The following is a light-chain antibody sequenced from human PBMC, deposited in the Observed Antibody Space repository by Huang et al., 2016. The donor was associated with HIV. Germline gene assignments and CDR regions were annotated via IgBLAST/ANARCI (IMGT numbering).Light chain of an antibody. CDR2: DAS. V-gene: IGKV3-11*01. J-gene: IGKJ4*01. CDR3: QQRSNWPPLT. CDR1: QSVSSY. Sequence: EIVLTQSPATLSLSPGERATLSCRASQSVSSYLAWYQQKPGQAPRLLIHDASNRATGIPARFSGSGSGTDFTLTISSLGPEDFAVYYCQQRSNWPPLTFGGGTKVEIK.